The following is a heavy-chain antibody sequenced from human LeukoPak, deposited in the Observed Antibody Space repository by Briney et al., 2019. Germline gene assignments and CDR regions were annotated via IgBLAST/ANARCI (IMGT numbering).Heavy chain of an antibody. Sequence: SETLSLTCCVCCRPIRSYYRRWIRQPAGKGLEWIGRIYTSGSTNYNPSLKSRVTMSVDTPKNQFSLKLSSVPAASPAVYSCARDRYGDSSRISDGGPAFDIWGQGTMVTVSS. CDR3: ARDRYGDSSRISDGGPAFDI. CDR2: IYTSGST. J-gene: IGHJ3*02. CDR1: CRPIRSYY. V-gene: IGHV4-4*07. D-gene: IGHD4-17*01.